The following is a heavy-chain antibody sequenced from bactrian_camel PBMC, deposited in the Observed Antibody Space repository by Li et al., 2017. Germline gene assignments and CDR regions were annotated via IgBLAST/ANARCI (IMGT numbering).Heavy chain of an antibody. J-gene: IGHJ4*01. Sequence: QLVESGGDLAQLGRSVTLSCTAQGFTFRNTPIGWVRQGPGKGLEWVSGLNNDGSRTYYADSVKGRFTISRDNAKNTLYLQLNSLKTADTAKYYCAKDLFGVTAIQALADRPGDPGHRL. CDR1: GFTFRNTP. CDR2: LNNDGSRT. D-gene: IGHD3*01. V-gene: IGHV3-1*01.